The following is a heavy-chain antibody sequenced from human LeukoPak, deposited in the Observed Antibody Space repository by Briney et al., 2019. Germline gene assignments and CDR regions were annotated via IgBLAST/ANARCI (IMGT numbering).Heavy chain of an antibody. CDR2: IYYSGST. CDR3: ARSLGYDSVGYFHGYFDF. V-gene: IGHV4-59*01. D-gene: IGHD3-22*01. J-gene: IGHJ4*02. Sequence: SETLSLTCTVSGGSISSYYWSWIRQPPGKGLEWIGYIYYSGSTNYNPSLKSRVTISVDTSKNQFSLKLSSVTAADMAVYYCARSLGYDSVGYFHGYFDFWGQGTLVTVSS. CDR1: GGSISSYY.